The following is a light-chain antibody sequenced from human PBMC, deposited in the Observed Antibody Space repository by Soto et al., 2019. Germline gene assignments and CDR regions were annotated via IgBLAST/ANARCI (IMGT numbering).Light chain of an antibody. CDR3: QQYDNSPET. Sequence: TVLTQSPVTLSLFPGERATLSCRASQSVRSDSLAWYQHKPGQAPRVVMYGASTRATGIPDRFSGSGSGTDFTLTISRLEPEDFAVYYCQQYDNSPETFGQGTKVDIK. CDR2: GAS. CDR1: QSVRSDS. J-gene: IGKJ1*01. V-gene: IGKV3-20*01.